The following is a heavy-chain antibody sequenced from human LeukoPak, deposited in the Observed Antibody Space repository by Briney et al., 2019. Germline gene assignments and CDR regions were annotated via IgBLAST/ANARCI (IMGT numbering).Heavy chain of an antibody. CDR1: GDSISSSSYY. J-gene: IGHJ4*02. Sequence: SETLSLTCTVSGDSISSSSYYWGWIRQPPGKGLEWIGTIYYSGSSYYNPSLKSRVTISVDTSKNQFSLKLSSVTAADTAVYYCVRGLLWFGESTSPLDYWGQGTLVTVSS. CDR2: IYYSGSS. V-gene: IGHV4-39*07. D-gene: IGHD3-10*01. CDR3: VRGLLWFGESTSPLDY.